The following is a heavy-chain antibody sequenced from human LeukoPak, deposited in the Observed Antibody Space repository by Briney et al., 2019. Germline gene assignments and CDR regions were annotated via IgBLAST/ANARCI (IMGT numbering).Heavy chain of an antibody. V-gene: IGHV3-48*02. CDR3: ATIPYYFDY. CDR1: GFSFNSYS. CDR2: ITSASNTK. J-gene: IGHJ4*02. Sequence: GGSLRLSCAASGFSFNSYSMSWVRQAPGKGLEWISYITSASNTKDYSDSVKGRFTISRDNAKNSLYLQMNSLRDEDTAVYYCATIPYYFDYWGQGTLVTVSS.